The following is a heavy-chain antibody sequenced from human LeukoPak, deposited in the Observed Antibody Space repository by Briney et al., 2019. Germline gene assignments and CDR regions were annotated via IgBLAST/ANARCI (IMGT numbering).Heavy chain of an antibody. D-gene: IGHD2-2*01. J-gene: IGHJ4*02. CDR2: LSGLGDDP. Sequence: GGSLRLSCAASGFTFDTYAMSWVRQAPGKGLEWVSTLSGLGDDPYYADSVKGRFTISRDNSKNTLYLHINSLRVEDTAVYYCARAVIPSTSRHLDYWGQGTQVTVSS. CDR3: ARAVIPSTSRHLDY. CDR1: GFTFDTYA. V-gene: IGHV3-23*01.